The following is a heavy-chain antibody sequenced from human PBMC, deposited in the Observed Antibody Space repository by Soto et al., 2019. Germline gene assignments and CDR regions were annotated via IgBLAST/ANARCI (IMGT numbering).Heavy chain of an antibody. D-gene: IGHD3-16*01. V-gene: IGHV3-74*03. J-gene: IGHJ4*02. Sequence: GGSLRLSCAASGFSLSPYWMHWVRQVPGRGLEWVARLSSDGFGAAYADSVKGRFFIARDIARNTLSLQMNSLRSDDTAVYYCARDLGGPDYWGRGTSVTVSS. CDR3: ARDLGGPDY. CDR2: LSSDGFGA. CDR1: GFSLSPYW.